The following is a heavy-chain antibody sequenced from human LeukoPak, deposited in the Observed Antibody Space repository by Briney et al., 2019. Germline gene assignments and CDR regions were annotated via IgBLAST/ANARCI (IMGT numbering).Heavy chain of an antibody. CDR2: INPSGGTT. J-gene: IGHJ4*02. CDR3: ARGRYSSAY. D-gene: IGHD3-22*01. CDR1: GYTFTNLY. Sequence: ASVKVSCKASGYTFTNLYMQWVRQAPGQGLEWMGIINPSGGTTNYAQKIQGRVTMTRDTSTSTVYMELSSLRSEDTAVYYCARGRYSSAYWGQGTLVTVSS. V-gene: IGHV1-46*01.